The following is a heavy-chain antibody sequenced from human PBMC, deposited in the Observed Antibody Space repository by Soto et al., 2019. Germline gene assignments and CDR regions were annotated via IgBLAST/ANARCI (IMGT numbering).Heavy chain of an antibody. CDR1: GYTFTSYD. CDR2: MNPNSGNT. V-gene: IGHV1-8*01. J-gene: IGHJ4*02. D-gene: IGHD3-3*01. CDR3: ARGITIFGVVPG. Sequence: QVQLVQSGAEVKKPGASVKVSCKASGYTFTSYDINWVRQATGQGLEWMGWMNPNSGNTGYAQKFQGRVTIPRXXSISTAYMELSSLRSEDTAVYYCARGITIFGVVPGWGQGTLVTVSS.